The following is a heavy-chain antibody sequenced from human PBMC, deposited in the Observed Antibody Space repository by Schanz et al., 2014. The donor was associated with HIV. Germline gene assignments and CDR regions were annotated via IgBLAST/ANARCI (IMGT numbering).Heavy chain of an antibody. CDR3: AKPEYDSSGNSQSHFDY. Sequence: ESGGGVAQPGRSLRLSCAGSGFSFDTFGIHWVRQAPGKGLAWLAVISNDGRNKKFANSVNGRVTISRDNSKNTLYLQMTTLRTEDTAVYYCAKPEYDSSGNSQSHFDYWGQGTLVTVSS. V-gene: IGHV3-30*18. D-gene: IGHD3-22*01. CDR2: ISNDGRNK. J-gene: IGHJ4*02. CDR1: GFSFDTFG.